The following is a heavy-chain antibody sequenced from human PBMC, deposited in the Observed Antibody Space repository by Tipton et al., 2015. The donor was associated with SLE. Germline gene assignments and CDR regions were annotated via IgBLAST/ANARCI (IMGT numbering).Heavy chain of an antibody. CDR1: GGSFSGYY. J-gene: IGHJ3*02. CDR3: ARGGVVLRAFDI. CDR2: INHSGST. V-gene: IGHV4-34*01. D-gene: IGHD3-16*01. Sequence: TLSLTCAVYGGSFSGYYWSWIRQPPGKGLEWIGEINHSGSTNYNPSLKSRITISVDTSKNQFSLKLSSVTAADTAVYYCARGGVVLRAFDIGGQGTMVTASS.